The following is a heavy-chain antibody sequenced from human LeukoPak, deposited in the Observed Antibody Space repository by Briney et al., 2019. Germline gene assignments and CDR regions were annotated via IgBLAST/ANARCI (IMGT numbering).Heavy chain of an antibody. CDR3: AKPDYGDYEGLDY. J-gene: IGHJ4*02. V-gene: IGHV3-30*18. D-gene: IGHD4-17*01. CDR1: GFTFSSYG. CDR2: ISYDGSNK. Sequence: GRSLRLSCAAPGFTFSSYGMHWVRQAPGKGLEWVAVISYDGSNKYYADSVKGRFTISRDNSKNTLYLQMNSLRAEDTAVYYCAKPDYGDYEGLDYWGQGTLVTVSS.